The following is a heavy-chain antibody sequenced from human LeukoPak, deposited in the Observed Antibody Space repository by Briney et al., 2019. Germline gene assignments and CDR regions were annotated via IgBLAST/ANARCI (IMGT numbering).Heavy chain of an antibody. CDR3: ARDTDDFQGLDI. Sequence: GGSLRLSCAASGFTFSSYSMSWVRQAPGKGLEWVANIKQDGSDKDYVDSVKGRFTISRDNNKKSVYLQMNSLRAEDTAVYYCARDTDDFQGLDIWGQGTRVTVSS. J-gene: IGHJ3*02. D-gene: IGHD3-3*01. V-gene: IGHV3-7*01. CDR2: IKQDGSDK. CDR1: GFTFSSYS.